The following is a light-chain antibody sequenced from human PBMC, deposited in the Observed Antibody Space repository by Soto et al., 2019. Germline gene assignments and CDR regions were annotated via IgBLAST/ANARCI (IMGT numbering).Light chain of an antibody. CDR3: QQRSNWPVT. Sequence: TQSPSLLSSSPGERVTLTCRNSQSVSSYLAWYQQKPGQAPRLLIYDASNRDTGIPSRFIGSGSGTDFTLTISSLQPEDFAIYYCQQRSNWPVTFGQGTRLEIK. CDR2: DAS. CDR1: QSVSSY. V-gene: IGKV3-11*01. J-gene: IGKJ5*01.